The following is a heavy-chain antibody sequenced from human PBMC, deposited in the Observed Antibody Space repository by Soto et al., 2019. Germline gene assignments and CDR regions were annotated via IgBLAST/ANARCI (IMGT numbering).Heavy chain of an antibody. J-gene: IGHJ6*02. Sequence: DSVKVSCKASGYTFTGYYIHRVRQAPGQGLEGMGWLNPHSVGTYYAQKYQSWVTMTRDTTISTAYMELRKLRSDDTAVASFARDGQDFWSCFHNGIDLWGQGTTVTVSS. D-gene: IGHD3-3*01. CDR3: ARDGQDFWSCFHNGIDL. CDR2: LNPHSVGT. V-gene: IGHV1-2*04. CDR1: GYTFTGYY.